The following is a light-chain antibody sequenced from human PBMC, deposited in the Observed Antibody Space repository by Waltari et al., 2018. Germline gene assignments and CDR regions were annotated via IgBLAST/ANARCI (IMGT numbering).Light chain of an antibody. CDR1: QSLLHTNGNTY. V-gene: IGKV2-30*02. Sequence: DVVMTQSPLSLPITPGQPASMTCRSSQSLLHTNGNTYLSWFLQKPGQPPRRLIYKVSNRDSGVPDRLSGSGAGTDFTLEISRVEAEDVGIYYCMQGTHFPLTFGGGTKVEIK. CDR3: MQGTHFPLT. CDR2: KVS. J-gene: IGKJ4*01.